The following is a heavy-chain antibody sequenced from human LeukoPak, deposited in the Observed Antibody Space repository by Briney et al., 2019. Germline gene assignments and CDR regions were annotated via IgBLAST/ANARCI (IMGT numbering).Heavy chain of an antibody. CDR1: GFTFSSYE. CDR2: ISSSGSTI. Sequence: GGSLRLSCAASGFTFSSYEMNWVRQAPGKGLEWVSYISSSGSTIYYADSVKGRFTISRDNAKNSLYLQMNSLRAEDTAVYYCARDISGYCSGGSCTPGDMDVWGKGTTVTISS. CDR3: ARDISGYCSGGSCTPGDMDV. V-gene: IGHV3-48*03. D-gene: IGHD2-15*01. J-gene: IGHJ6*03.